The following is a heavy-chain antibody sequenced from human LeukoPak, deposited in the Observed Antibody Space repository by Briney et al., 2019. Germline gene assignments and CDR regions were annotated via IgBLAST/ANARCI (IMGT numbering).Heavy chain of an antibody. CDR1: GGTFSSYA. Sequence: SVKVSCKASGGTFSSYAISWVRQAPGQGLEWMGGINPIFGTANYAQKFQGRVTITADDSTSTAYMELSSQRFEDTAVYYCASCDCYSIHLFGYFDYWGQGTLVTVSS. D-gene: IGHD3-16*01. CDR2: INPIFGTA. CDR3: ASCDCYSIHLFGYFDY. V-gene: IGHV1-69*01. J-gene: IGHJ4*02.